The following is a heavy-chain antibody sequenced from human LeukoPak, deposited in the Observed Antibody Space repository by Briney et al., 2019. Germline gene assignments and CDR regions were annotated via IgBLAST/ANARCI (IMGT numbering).Heavy chain of an antibody. V-gene: IGHV1-8*01. J-gene: IGHJ5*02. D-gene: IGHD2-2*01. CDR1: GYTFTSYD. Sequence: VASVKVSCKASGYTFTSYDINWVRQATGQGLEWMGWMNPNSGNTGYAQKFQGRVTMTRNTSISTAYMELSSLRSEDTAVYYCARGGAGLVVVPAARFDPWGQGTLVTVPS. CDR3: ARGGAGLVVVPAARFDP. CDR2: MNPNSGNT.